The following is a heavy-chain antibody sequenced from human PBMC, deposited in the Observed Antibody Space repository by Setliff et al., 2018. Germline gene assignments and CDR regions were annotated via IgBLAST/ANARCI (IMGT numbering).Heavy chain of an antibody. D-gene: IGHD3-9*01. CDR3: ARHALSFDSAWDV. V-gene: IGHV4-59*08. Sequence: SETLSLTCTVSGGSMTYYYWSWVRQPPGKGLEWIGNIFHGESISYNPSLKSRVTISVDTSKNQVSLKVRSATAADTAVYYCARHALSFDSAWDVWGKGTTVTVSS. CDR1: GGSMTYYY. CDR2: IFHGESI. J-gene: IGHJ6*04.